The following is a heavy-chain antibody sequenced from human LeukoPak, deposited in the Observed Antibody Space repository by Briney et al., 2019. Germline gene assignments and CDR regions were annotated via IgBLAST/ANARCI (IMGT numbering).Heavy chain of an antibody. CDR3: ARGREGWGSSWETFFDY. V-gene: IGHV4-34*01. Sequence: PSETLSLTCAVYGGSFSGYYWSWIRQPPGKGLEWIGEINHSGSTNYNPSLKSRVTISVDTSKNQFSLKLSSVTAADTAVYYCARGREGWGSSWETFFDYWGQGTLVTVSS. D-gene: IGHD6-13*01. J-gene: IGHJ4*02. CDR2: INHSGST. CDR1: GGSFSGYY.